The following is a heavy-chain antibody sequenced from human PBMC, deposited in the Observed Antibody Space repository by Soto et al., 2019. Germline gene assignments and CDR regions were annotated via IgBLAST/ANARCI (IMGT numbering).Heavy chain of an antibody. CDR3: ACGLYYYYGMDV. CDR2: MNPNSGNT. D-gene: IGHD2-21*01. Sequence: QVPLVQSGAEVKKPGASVKVSCKASGYTFTSYDINWVRQATGQGLEWMGWMNPNSGNTGYAQKFQGRVTMTRNTSISTAYMELSSLRSEDTAVYYCACGLYYYYGMDVWGQGTTVTVSS. J-gene: IGHJ6*02. V-gene: IGHV1-8*01. CDR1: GYTFTSYD.